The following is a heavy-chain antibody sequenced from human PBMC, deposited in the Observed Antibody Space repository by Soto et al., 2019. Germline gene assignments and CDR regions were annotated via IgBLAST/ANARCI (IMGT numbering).Heavy chain of an antibody. CDR3: AKRSKYGSSWYEARD. D-gene: IGHD6-13*01. CDR2: ISGSGGST. J-gene: IGHJ4*02. Sequence: EVQLLESGGGLVQPGGSLRLSCAASGFTFTNYAMSWVRQAPGKGLEWVSAISGSGGSTFYSDSVKGRFTISRDNSKNTLYLQLNSLRTEDTAVYYCAKRSKYGSSWYEARDWGQGTLVTVSS. CDR1: GFTFTNYA. V-gene: IGHV3-23*01.